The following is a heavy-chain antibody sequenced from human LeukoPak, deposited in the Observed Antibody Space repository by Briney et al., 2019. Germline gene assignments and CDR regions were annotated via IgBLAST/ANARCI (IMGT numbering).Heavy chain of an antibody. Sequence: GGSLRLSCAASGFTFSSYSMNWVRQAPGKGLEWVSYISSSSSTIYYADSVKGRFTISRDNAKNSLYLQMNSLRAEDTAVYYCARDRDYYDSSGPDYWGQGTLVTVSS. V-gene: IGHV3-48*01. J-gene: IGHJ4*02. CDR3: ARDRDYYDSSGPDY. CDR1: GFTFSSYS. D-gene: IGHD3-22*01. CDR2: ISSSSSTI.